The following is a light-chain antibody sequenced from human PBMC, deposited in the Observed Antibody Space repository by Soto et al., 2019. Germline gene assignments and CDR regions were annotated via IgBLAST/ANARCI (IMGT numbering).Light chain of an antibody. V-gene: IGKV3-20*01. CDR2: GAS. J-gene: IGKJ3*01. CDR1: QSVSSSY. CDR3: QQYGSSPLFT. Sequence: EIVLTQSPGTLSLSPGERATLSCRASQSVSSSYLAWYQQKPAQAPRLLIYGASSRATGIPDRFSGSGCGTDFTLTIIGLEPEDFAVYYCQQYGSSPLFTSGPGVKVDIK.